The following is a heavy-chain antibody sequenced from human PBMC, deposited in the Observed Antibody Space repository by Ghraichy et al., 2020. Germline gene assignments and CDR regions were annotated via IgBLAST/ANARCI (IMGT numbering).Heavy chain of an antibody. Sequence: SQTLSLTCSVSGGSISNNYWSWIRQPPGKGLEWIGYIYYSGSTNYNPSLKSRVTISVDTSKNQFSLKLRSVTAADTAVYYCARSKDWFDPWGQGTLVTVSS. CDR3: ARSKDWFDP. J-gene: IGHJ5*02. V-gene: IGHV4-59*01. CDR2: IYYSGST. CDR1: GGSISNNY.